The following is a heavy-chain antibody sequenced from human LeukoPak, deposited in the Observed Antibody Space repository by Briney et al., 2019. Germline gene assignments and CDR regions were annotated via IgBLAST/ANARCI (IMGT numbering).Heavy chain of an antibody. V-gene: IGHV3-64D*06. CDR2: ISANGGST. Sequence: GGSLRLSCSASGFTFSTYAMHWVRQAPGKGLEYVSVISANGGSTYYTDSVKGRSTISRDNSKNTLFLQMSSLRAEDTAVYYCAREASIVVRCSDYWGQGTLVTVSS. D-gene: IGHD6-6*01. J-gene: IGHJ4*02. CDR1: GFTFSTYA. CDR3: AREASIVVRCSDY.